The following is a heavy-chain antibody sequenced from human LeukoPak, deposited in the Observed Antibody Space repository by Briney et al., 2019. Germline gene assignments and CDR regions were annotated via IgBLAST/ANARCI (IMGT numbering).Heavy chain of an antibody. D-gene: IGHD2-8*02. V-gene: IGHV4-31*03. CDR3: ARDRTVGFDP. Sequence: PSETRSLTCTVSGGSISSGGYYWSWIRQHPGKGLEWIGYIYYSGSTYYNPSLKSRVTISVDTSKNQFSLKLSSVTAADTAVYYCARDRTVGFDPWGQGTLVTVSS. J-gene: IGHJ5*02. CDR2: IYYSGST. CDR1: GGSISSGGYY.